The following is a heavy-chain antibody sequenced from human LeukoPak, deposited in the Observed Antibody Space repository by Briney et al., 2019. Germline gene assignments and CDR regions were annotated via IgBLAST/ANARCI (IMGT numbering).Heavy chain of an antibody. Sequence: SETLSLTCSVSGGSISSFYWSWIRQPPGKGLEWIGHIYSSGSTTDNPSLKSRVTISVDTSKNQFSLRMSSVTAADTAVYYCARFTKYDGGGSYLDIWGQGTMVTVSS. D-gene: IGHD3-22*01. J-gene: IGHJ3*02. CDR3: ARFTKYDGGGSYLDI. CDR1: GGSISSFY. CDR2: IYSSGST. V-gene: IGHV4-59*13.